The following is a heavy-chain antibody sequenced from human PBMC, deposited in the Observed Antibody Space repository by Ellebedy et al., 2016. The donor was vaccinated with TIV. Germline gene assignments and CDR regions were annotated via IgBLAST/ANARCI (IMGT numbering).Heavy chain of an antibody. CDR2: IKQDGSDK. J-gene: IGHJ6*02. Sequence: AASVKVSCKASGYTFSSSWMTWVRQAPGKGLEWVANIKQDGSDKFYVDSVKGRFTISRDNAKNTVYLQMNSLRAEDTAVYYCGRDDRYGLDVWGQGTTVIVSS. CDR3: GRDDRYGLDV. V-gene: IGHV3-7*01. CDR1: GYTFSSSW.